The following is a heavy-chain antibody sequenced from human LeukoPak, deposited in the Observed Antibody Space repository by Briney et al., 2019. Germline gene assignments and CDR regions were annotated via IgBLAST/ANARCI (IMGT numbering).Heavy chain of an antibody. V-gene: IGHV5-51*01. D-gene: IGHD1-26*01. CDR2: IYPGDSNT. J-gene: IGHJ5*02. CDR1: GYSFTSYW. CDR3: ARRRGAETWFDP. Sequence: GESLKISCKGSGYSFTSYWIGWVRQMPGKGLEWMGLIYPGDSNTRYNPSFQGQVTISVDKSISTAYLQWSSLKASDTAMYYCARRRGAETWFDPWGQGTLVTVSS.